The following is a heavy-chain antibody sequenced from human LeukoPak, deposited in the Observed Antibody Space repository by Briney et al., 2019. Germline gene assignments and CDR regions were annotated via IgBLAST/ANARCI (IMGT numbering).Heavy chain of an antibody. Sequence: AESLLISCRGASYISISYWIRWVRHMPAKGRELRGIINRSDCDTRYSPAFQKQRIISSDESISTAYLQWSSLKASDTAMYSCASNYDSSGYYYFGTYGYWGQGTLVTVSS. J-gene: IGHJ4*02. CDR2: INRSDCDT. D-gene: IGHD3-22*01. CDR1: SYISISYW. CDR3: ASNYDSSGYYYFGTYGY. V-gene: IGHV5-51*01.